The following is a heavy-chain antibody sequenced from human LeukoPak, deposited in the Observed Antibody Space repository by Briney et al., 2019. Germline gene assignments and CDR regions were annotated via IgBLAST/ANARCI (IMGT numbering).Heavy chain of an antibody. D-gene: IGHD3-3*01. CDR1: GASISSYY. J-gene: IGHJ5*02. CDR2: IYYSGST. V-gene: IGHV4-59*01. CDR3: ARGYDFWSGQNWFDP. Sequence: SETLSLTCTVCGASISSYYWSWIRQPPGKGLEWIGFIYYSGSTNYNPSLKSRVTMSLDTSKNQFSLKLTSVIAADTAVYYCARGYDFWSGQNWFDPWGQGTLVTVSS.